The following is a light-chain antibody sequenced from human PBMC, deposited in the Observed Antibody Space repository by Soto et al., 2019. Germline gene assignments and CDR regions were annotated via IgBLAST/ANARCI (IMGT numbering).Light chain of an antibody. V-gene: IGLV4-69*01. CDR3: QTWGAGIRV. CDR1: SGHSSYA. Sequence: QPVLTQSPSTSASLGASVKLTGTLSSGHSSYAIAWHQQQPEKGPRYLMKLNSDGSHSKGDGIPDRFSGASSGAERYLTISSLPSEDEADYYCQTWGAGIRVFGGGTKLTLL. J-gene: IGLJ3*02. CDR2: LNSDGSH.